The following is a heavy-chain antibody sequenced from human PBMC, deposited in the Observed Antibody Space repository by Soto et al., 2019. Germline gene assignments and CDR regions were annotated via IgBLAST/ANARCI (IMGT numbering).Heavy chain of an antibody. CDR1: GFTFSNYA. V-gene: IGHV3-23*01. Sequence: GGSLRLSCAGSGFTFSNYAMSWVRQAPEKGLEWVSAISGTGGTTYYADSVEGRFTVSRDNSKNTLYLQMNSLTVEDTAIYYCAKDQGSSSGWFPWGQGTLVTVS. CDR2: ISGTGGTT. J-gene: IGHJ5*02. CDR3: AKDQGSSSGWFP. D-gene: IGHD6-19*01.